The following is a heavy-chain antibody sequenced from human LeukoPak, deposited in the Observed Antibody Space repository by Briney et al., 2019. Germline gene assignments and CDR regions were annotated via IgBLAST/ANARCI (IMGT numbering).Heavy chain of an antibody. Sequence: PGGSLRLSCAASGFTFSNYNMNWVRQAPGKGLEWVSYISSSSRTIYYADSVKGRFTISRDNAKNSLYLQMNSLRAEDTAVYYCARSPPASGWGQGTLVTVSS. V-gene: IGHV3-48*01. CDR1: GFTFSNYN. D-gene: IGHD2-2*01. CDR3: ARSPPASG. J-gene: IGHJ4*02. CDR2: ISSSSRTI.